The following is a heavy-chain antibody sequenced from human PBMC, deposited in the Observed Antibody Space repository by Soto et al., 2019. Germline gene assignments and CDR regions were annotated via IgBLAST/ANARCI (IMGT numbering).Heavy chain of an antibody. CDR1: GGSFSGYY. J-gene: IGHJ1*01. D-gene: IGHD6-13*01. CDR2: INHSGST. Sequence: SETLSLTCAVYGGSFSGYYWSWIRQPPGKGLEWIGEINHSGSTNYNPSLKSRVTISVDTSKNQFSLKLSSVTAADTAVYYCARGHRGAAAGRTLQHWGQGTLVTVSS. CDR3: ARGHRGAAAGRTLQH. V-gene: IGHV4-34*01.